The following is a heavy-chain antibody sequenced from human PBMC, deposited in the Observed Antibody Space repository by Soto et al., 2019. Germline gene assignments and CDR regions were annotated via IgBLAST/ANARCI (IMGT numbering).Heavy chain of an antibody. J-gene: IGHJ5*02. CDR2: IHFSGGT. V-gene: IGHV4-61*01. Sequence: XDTLSLTCSVSGCSFRTGSYFLNWIRQPPGKGLEWIGYIHFSGGTNYNPSLKSRATTSLDTSKNQFSLKLSSVTAADTAVYYCARIPVDTTMVNWLDPWGQGTLVTVSS. D-gene: IGHD5-18*01. CDR1: GCSFRTGSYF. CDR3: ARIPVDTTMVNWLDP.